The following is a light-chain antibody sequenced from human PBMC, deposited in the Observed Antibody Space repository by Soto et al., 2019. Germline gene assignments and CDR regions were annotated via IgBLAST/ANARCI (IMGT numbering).Light chain of an antibody. CDR1: STDFVSYNR. CDR3: QTWGAGIQV. V-gene: IGLV2-18*01. CDR2: EVS. J-gene: IGLJ3*02. Sequence: QSVLTQTPSVSGSPGQSVTISCTGTSTDFVSYNRVSWYQQPPGTAPKLMIYEVSKRPSGVPDRFSGSKSGNTASLTISGLQAADEADYYCQTWGAGIQVFGGGTKVTVL.